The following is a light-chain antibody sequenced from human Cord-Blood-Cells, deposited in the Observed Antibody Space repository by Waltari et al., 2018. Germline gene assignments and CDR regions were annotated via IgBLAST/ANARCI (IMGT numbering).Light chain of an antibody. V-gene: IGKV3-11*01. Sequence: EIVLTKSPATLSLSPGERATLSCRASQSVSSYLAWSQQNPGQAPRLLIYDASNRATGIPARFSGSGSGTDFTLTISSLVPEDFAVYYCQQRSNWPPITFGQATRLEIK. CDR1: QSVSSY. CDR3: QQRSNWPPIT. J-gene: IGKJ5*01. CDR2: DAS.